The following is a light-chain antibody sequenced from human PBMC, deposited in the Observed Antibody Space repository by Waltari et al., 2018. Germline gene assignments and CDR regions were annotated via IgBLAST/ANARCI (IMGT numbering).Light chain of an antibody. V-gene: IGKV3-15*01. Sequence: EIEMPPSPATLSVSPGERATHSCRASQSVRSNLVWYQQKPGQAPRLLISGASSWATGVPARFSGSGSGTEFTLTISSLQSEDFAIYYCQQHNNWPLTFGGGTKVESK. CDR2: GAS. J-gene: IGKJ4*01. CDR3: QQHNNWPLT. CDR1: QSVRSN.